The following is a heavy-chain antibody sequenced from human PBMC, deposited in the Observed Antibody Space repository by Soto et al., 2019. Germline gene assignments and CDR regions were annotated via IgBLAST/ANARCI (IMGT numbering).Heavy chain of an antibody. Sequence: PSETRSLRCAVYGGSVSGCSGSWIRQPPGKGLEGSGEINHSGSTNSNPSLKSRVTISVDTSKNQFSLKLSSVSAADTAVYDCARGGTVVAYFRYYYGMDLWGQGTTVT. CDR3: ARGGTVVAYFRYYYGMDL. CDR1: GGSVSGCS. CDR2: INHSGST. D-gene: IGHD2-15*01. V-gene: IGHV4-34*01. J-gene: IGHJ6*02.